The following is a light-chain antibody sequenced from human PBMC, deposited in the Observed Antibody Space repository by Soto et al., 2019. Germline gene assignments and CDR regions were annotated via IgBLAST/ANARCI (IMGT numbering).Light chain of an antibody. J-gene: IGLJ1*01. CDR1: SSNIGAGYD. CDR2: GNS. Sequence: QSVLTQPPSVSGAPGQRVTISCTGSSSNIGAGYDVHWYQQLPGTAPKFLIYGNSNRPSGVPDRFSGSKSGTSASLAITGLQAEDEADYYCQSYDSRLSVHYVFGTGTKLTVL. CDR3: QSYDSRLSVHYV. V-gene: IGLV1-40*01.